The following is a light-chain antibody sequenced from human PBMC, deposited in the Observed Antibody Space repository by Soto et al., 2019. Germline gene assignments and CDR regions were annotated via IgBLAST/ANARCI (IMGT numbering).Light chain of an antibody. CDR3: QSRSIGPPVLT. CDR1: QSVKSY. CDR2: DAS. J-gene: IGKJ4*01. Sequence: ENVLTQSPVTLALSPGERATLSCRASQSVKSYLSWYQQKPAHAPRRLIYDASNRAAVIPARFSGSGSGTDFTLTISSLDPEDFAVYYCQSRSIGPPVLTFGGGTKVEIK. V-gene: IGKV3-11*01.